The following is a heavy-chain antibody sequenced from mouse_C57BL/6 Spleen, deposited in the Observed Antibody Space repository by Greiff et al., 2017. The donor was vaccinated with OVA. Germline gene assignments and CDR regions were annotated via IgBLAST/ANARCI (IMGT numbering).Heavy chain of an antibody. J-gene: IGHJ2*01. D-gene: IGHD2-2*01. CDR1: GYAFSSSW. CDR2: IYPGDGDT. Sequence: VQLQQSGPELVKPGASVKISCKASGYAFSSSWMNWVKQRPGKGLEWIGRIYPGDGDTNYNGKFKGKATLTADKSSSTAYMQLSSLTSEDSAVYFCAIRDGYEYFDYWGQGTTLTVSS. V-gene: IGHV1-82*01. CDR3: AIRDGYEYFDY.